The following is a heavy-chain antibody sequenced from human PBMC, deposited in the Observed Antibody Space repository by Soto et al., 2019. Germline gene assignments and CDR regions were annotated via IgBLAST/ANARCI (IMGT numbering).Heavy chain of an antibody. CDR1: GRSFSNPYFY. CDR2: VNHRGST. D-gene: IGHD6-19*01. V-gene: IGHV4-34*01. CDR3: ASLDSSVWYFDD. J-gene: IGHJ4*02. Sequence: QVQLQQWGAGLLKPSETLSLTCAVYGRSFSNPYFYWSWIRQPPGKGLEWIGEVNHRGSTNYTPSLKSRVTISLDTSKNHFSLRLTSLTAADTAVYYCASLDSSVWYFDDWGQGTLVTVSS.